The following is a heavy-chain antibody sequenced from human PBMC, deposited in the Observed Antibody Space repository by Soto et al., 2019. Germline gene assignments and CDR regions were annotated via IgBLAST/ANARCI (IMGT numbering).Heavy chain of an antibody. Sequence: PSETLSLTFNVSGGSIRSGDYSWSWILQTPERGLEWCGYVHYSGNTFYNPYLKSPATISLDTSRNQFSLNLSSVTAADSAVYYCARERMAADHCDYWGQGDLVTVSS. CDR2: VHYSGNT. CDR1: GGSIRSGDYS. V-gene: IGHV4-30-4*01. J-gene: IGHJ4*02. D-gene: IGHD6-6*01. CDR3: ARERMAADHCDY.